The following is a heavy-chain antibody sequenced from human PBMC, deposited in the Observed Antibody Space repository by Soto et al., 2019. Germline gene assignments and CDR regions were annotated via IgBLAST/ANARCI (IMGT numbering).Heavy chain of an antibody. D-gene: IGHD6-19*01. CDR1: GFTLSSYG. CDR3: AKDRGHLAVAAITGGGDFDK. Sequence: QIQLVESGGGVVQPGASQRLSCAASGFTLSSYGMHWVRQAPGKGLEWVAVISYNGNNQYYADSVRGRFTISSDNSKSTLYLQTNSLRAEDTAVYYCAKDRGHLAVAAITGGGDFDKWGQGTMVTVSS. CDR2: ISYNGNNQ. J-gene: IGHJ3*02. V-gene: IGHV3-30*18.